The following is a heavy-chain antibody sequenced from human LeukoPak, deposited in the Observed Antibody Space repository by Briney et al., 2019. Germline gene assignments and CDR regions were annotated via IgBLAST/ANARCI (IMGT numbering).Heavy chain of an antibody. CDR3: ANLGTEIAVVTGVDAFDI. Sequence: GGSLRLSCAASGFTFSSYEMNWVRLAPGKGLEWVSYISSSGSTKYYADSVKGRFTISRDNSKNTLYLQMISLRAEDTAVYYGANLGTEIAVVTGVDAFDIWGQGTMVTVSS. CDR1: GFTFSSYE. CDR2: ISSSGSTK. J-gene: IGHJ3*02. D-gene: IGHD2-21*02. V-gene: IGHV3-48*03.